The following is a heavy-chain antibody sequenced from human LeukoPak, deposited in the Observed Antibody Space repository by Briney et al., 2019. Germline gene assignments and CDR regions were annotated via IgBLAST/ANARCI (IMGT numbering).Heavy chain of an antibody. CDR3: ARGIVSVAAATASDY. V-gene: IGHV3-21*01. CDR2: ISSGSRYI. D-gene: IGHD2-15*01. J-gene: IGHJ4*02. CDR1: GFTFSTYS. Sequence: GGSLRLSCAASGFTFSTYSMNWVRQAPGKGLEWVSSISSGSRYIYYVDSVKGRFTISRDNAKNSLYLQMNSLRAEDTAVYYCARGIVSVAAATASDYWGQGTLVTVSS.